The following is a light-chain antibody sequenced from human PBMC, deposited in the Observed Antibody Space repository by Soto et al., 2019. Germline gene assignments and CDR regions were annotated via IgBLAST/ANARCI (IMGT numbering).Light chain of an antibody. V-gene: IGLV2-11*01. CDR3: PSYAGSYTFV. J-gene: IGLJ2*01. CDR2: AVS. Sequence: QSALTQPRSVSGSPGQSVTISCTGTSNDVGGYNFVSWYQQNTGKVPKLFIYAVSRRPSGVPDRLAGSKSGNTASLTISGLKAEDEADYYCPSYAGSYTFVFGGGTKLTVL. CDR1: SNDVGGYNF.